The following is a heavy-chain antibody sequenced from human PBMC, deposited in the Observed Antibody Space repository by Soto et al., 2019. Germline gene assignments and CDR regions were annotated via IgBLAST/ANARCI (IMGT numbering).Heavy chain of an antibody. D-gene: IGHD2-2*01. V-gene: IGHV3-7*01. CDR3: AREIGYCSSTSCPSVGY. CDR2: IKQDGSEK. J-gene: IGHJ4*02. Sequence: EVQLVESGGGLVQPGGSLRLSCAASGFTFSSYWMSWVRQAPGKGLEWVANIKQDGSEKYYVDSVKGRFTISRDNAKNTLYLQMNSLRAEDTAVYYCAREIGYCSSTSCPSVGYWGQGTLVTVSS. CDR1: GFTFSSYW.